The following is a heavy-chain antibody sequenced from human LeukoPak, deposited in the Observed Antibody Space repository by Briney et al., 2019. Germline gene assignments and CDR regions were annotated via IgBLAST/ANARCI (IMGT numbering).Heavy chain of an antibody. Sequence: KTGGSLRLSCAASGFTFSDYYMSWIRQAPGKGLEWVSYISSSGSTIYYADSVKGRFTISRDNSKNTLYLQMNSLRAEDTAVYYCAKDISDILTGPHPISLGYWGQGTLVTVSS. V-gene: IGHV3-11*01. CDR2: ISSSGSTI. D-gene: IGHD3-9*01. CDR3: AKDISDILTGPHPISLGY. CDR1: GFTFSDYY. J-gene: IGHJ4*02.